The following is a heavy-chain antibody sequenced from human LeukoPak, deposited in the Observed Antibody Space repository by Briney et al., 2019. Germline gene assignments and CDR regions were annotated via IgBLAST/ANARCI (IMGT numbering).Heavy chain of an antibody. CDR3: AKAVIDSSGHYHFDY. CDR1: GFTFYDYT. V-gene: IGHV3-43*01. Sequence: GGSLRFSCAASGFTFYDYTMHWVRQAPGKGLEWVSLISWDGGSTYYADSVKGRFTISRDNSKNSLYLQMNSLRTEDTALYYCAKAVIDSSGHYHFDYWGQGTLVTVSS. J-gene: IGHJ4*02. D-gene: IGHD3-22*01. CDR2: ISWDGGST.